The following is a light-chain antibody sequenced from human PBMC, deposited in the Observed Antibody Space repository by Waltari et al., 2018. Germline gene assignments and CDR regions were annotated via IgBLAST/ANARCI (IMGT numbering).Light chain of an antibody. Sequence: QSAVTQPASVSGSPGQSITLPCTGTSSDIGGYNYVSWYQQHPGKAPKLIIYDVPNRPSGVSVGSSASKSGNTASLTIAGRQPEDEADYYCSSYTSSAAHVFGTATRVTVV. CDR1: SSDIGGYNY. J-gene: IGLJ1*01. V-gene: IGLV2-14*03. CDR2: DVP. CDR3: SSYTSSAAHV.